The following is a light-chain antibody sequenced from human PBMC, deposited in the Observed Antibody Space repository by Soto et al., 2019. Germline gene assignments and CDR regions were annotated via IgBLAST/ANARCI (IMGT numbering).Light chain of an antibody. CDR2: GNS. Sequence: QSVLTQPPSLSGSPGQMVTISCTGSSSNIGAGYDVHWYQQLPGTAPKLLIYGNSNRPSGVPDRFSGSKSGTSASLAITGLQAEDEADYYCQSYDSSLSGSRVFGTGTKVTVL. CDR1: SSNIGAGYD. V-gene: IGLV1-40*01. CDR3: QSYDSSLSGSRV. J-gene: IGLJ1*01.